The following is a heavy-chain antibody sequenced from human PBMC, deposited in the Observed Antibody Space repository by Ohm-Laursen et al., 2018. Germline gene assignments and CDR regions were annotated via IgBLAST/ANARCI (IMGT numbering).Heavy chain of an antibody. CDR1: GFTFSSYW. D-gene: IGHD1-26*01. Sequence: SLRLSCSASGFTFSSYWMSWVRQAPGKGLEWVANIKQDGSEKYYVDSVTGRFTISRDNAKNSLYLQMNSLRAEDTAVYYCFSGPSWEIWGQGTVVTVSS. CDR3: FSGPSWEI. V-gene: IGHV3-7*01. J-gene: IGHJ3*02. CDR2: IKQDGSEK.